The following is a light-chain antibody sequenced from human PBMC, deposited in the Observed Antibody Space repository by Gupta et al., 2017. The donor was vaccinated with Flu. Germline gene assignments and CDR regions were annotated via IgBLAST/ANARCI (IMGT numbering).Light chain of an antibody. J-gene: IGKJ1*01. Sequence: SCTGKTYLAWLQQRVGESPRLLMYRVSSWEYGVPDRFSGRESGSDFTRTISSLQAEAGGVYYCLQDYSEPWAFGQGTKVEIK. V-gene: IGKV4-1*01. CDR3: LQDYSEPWA. CDR1: SCTGKTY. CDR2: RVS.